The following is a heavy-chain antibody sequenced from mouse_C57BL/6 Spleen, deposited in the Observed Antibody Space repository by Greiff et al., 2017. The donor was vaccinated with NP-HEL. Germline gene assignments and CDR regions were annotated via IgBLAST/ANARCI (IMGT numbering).Heavy chain of an antibody. CDR2: INPNNGGT. Sequence: EVQLQESGPELVKPGASVKMSCKASGYTFTDYNMHWVKQSHGKSLEWIGYINPNNGGTSYNQKFKGKATLTVNKSSSTAYMELRSLTSEDSAVYYCAREENYYGSSPRFAYWGQGTLVTVSA. CDR3: AREENYYGSSPRFAY. CDR1: GYTFTDYN. J-gene: IGHJ3*01. V-gene: IGHV1-22*01. D-gene: IGHD1-1*01.